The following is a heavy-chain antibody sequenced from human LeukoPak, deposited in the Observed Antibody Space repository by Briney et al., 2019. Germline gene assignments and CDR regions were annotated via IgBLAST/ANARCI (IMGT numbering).Heavy chain of an antibody. CDR3: AKAQQWLVLSYFDY. D-gene: IGHD6-19*01. J-gene: IGHJ4*02. Sequence: GGSLRLSCAASGFTFSSYAMSWVRQAPGKGLEWVSAISGGGGSTYYADSVKGRFTISRDNSKNTLYLQMNSLRAEDTAVYYCAKAQQWLVLSYFDYWGQGTLVTVSS. CDR2: ISGGGGST. V-gene: IGHV3-23*01. CDR1: GFTFSSYA.